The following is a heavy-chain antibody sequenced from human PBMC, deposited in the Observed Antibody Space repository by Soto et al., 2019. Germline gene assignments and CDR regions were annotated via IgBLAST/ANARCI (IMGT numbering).Heavy chain of an antibody. Sequence: GGSLRLSCAASGFTFSSYAMRWVRQAPVKGLEWVSAISGSGGSTYYADSVKGRFTISRDNSKNTLYLQMDSLRAEDTAVYYCARRGSRSYYDYWGQGTLVTVSS. CDR3: ARRGSRSYYDY. J-gene: IGHJ4*02. D-gene: IGHD3-10*01. V-gene: IGHV3-23*01. CDR1: GFTFSSYA. CDR2: ISGSGGST.